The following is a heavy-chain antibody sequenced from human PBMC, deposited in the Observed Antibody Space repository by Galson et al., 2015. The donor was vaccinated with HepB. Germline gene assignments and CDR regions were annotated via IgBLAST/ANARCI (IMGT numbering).Heavy chain of an antibody. CDR2: MNPNSGNT. V-gene: IGHV1-8*01. CDR1: GYTFTSYD. Sequence: SVKVSCKASGYTFTSYDINWVRQATGQGLEWMGWMNPNSGNTGYAQKFQGRVTMTRNTSISTAYMELSSLRSEDTAVYYCARAHTTLTRSRGVRFFSVWGKGTTVTVSS. D-gene: IGHD3-3*01. CDR3: ARAHTTLTRSRGVRFFSV. J-gene: IGHJ6*04.